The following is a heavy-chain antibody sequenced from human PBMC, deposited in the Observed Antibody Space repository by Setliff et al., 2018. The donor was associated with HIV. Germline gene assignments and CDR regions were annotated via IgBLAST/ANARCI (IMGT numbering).Heavy chain of an antibody. J-gene: IGHJ6*02. CDR1: GYIFIRYY. D-gene: IGHD3-3*01. Sequence: ASVKVSCKTSGYIFIRYYIFWVRQAPGQGLEWMGNINPHTGVTRYAEKFQGRVTVTRDTSISTTYMELSRLRSDDTAVYYCARDVRDGFEEWFSTLGDGMDVWGQGTTVTVSS. CDR3: ARDVRDGFEEWFSTLGDGMDV. V-gene: IGHV1-2*02. CDR2: INPHTGVT.